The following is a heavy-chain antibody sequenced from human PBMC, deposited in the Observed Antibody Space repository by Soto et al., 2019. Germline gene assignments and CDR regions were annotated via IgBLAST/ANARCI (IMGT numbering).Heavy chain of an antibody. CDR1: GVTFNSSA. Sequence: EVQLLESGGGLVQPGGSLRLSCKASGVTFNSSAMNWIRQAPGKXLEWVSTISETGGGKFYADSVKGRFTISRDNSKNTLYLQMHSXRADXXXXXXXXXXXXXXXXXNXWFDPWGRGTLVTVSS. V-gene: IGHV3-23*01. J-gene: IGHJ5*02. CDR2: ISETGGGK. CDR3: XXXXXXXXXXNXWFDP.